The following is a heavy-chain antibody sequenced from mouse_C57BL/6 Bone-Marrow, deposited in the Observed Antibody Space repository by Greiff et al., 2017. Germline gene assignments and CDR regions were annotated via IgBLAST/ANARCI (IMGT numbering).Heavy chain of an antibody. CDR1: GFTFSDYG. CDR3: ARSEGLLRSAWFAY. J-gene: IGHJ3*01. D-gene: IGHD1-1*01. Sequence: EVQLVESGGGLVQPGGSLKLSCAASGFTFSDYGMAWVRQAPRKGPEWVAFISNLAYSIYYADTVTGRFTISRENAKNTLYLEMSSLRSEDTAMYYCARSEGLLRSAWFAYWGQGTLVTVSA. V-gene: IGHV5-15*01. CDR2: ISNLAYSI.